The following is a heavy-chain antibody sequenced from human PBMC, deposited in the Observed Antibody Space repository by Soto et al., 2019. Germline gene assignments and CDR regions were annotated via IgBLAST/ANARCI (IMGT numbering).Heavy chain of an antibody. J-gene: IGHJ6*02. CDR1: GFAFSSYG. CDR3: AKEQTVTTWYYYGMDV. V-gene: IGHV3-30*18. D-gene: IGHD4-17*01. CDR2: LSYDGTNT. Sequence: QVQLVESGGDVVQPGRSLRLSCAASGFAFSSYGMHWVRLTPGKGLEWVAVLSYDGTNTYYADSVQGRFTVSRDNSKNTLYLQMNSLRPEDTAVYYCAKEQTVTTWYYYGMDVWGQGTTVTVSS.